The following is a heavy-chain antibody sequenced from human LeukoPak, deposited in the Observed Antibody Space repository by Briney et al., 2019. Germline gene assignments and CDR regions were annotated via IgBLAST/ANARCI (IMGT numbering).Heavy chain of an antibody. D-gene: IGHD2-2*01. CDR3: ATTSYRQETLDY. CDR1: GFTFSSYS. Sequence: PGGSLRLSCAASGFTFSSYSMNWVRQAPGKGLEWVSYISSSGSVIYYAESVKGRFTISRDNAKNLLYLQMNSLRAEDTAVYYCATTSYRQETLDYWGQGTLVTVSS. J-gene: IGHJ4*02. CDR2: ISSSGSVI. V-gene: IGHV3-48*04.